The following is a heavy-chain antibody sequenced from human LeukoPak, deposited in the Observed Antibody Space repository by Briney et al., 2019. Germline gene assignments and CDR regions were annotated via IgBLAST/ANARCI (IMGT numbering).Heavy chain of an antibody. CDR2: IRYDGSNK. CDR1: GFTFSSYG. J-gene: IGHJ5*02. V-gene: IGHV3-30*02. CDR3: AKLTLNTNCTNGVCWNWFDP. Sequence: PGGSLRLSCAASGFTFSSYGMHWVRQAPGKGLEWVAFIRYDGSNKYYADSVKGRFTISRDNSKNTLYLQMNSLRAEVTAVYYCAKLTLNTNCTNGVCWNWFDPWGQGTLVTVSS. D-gene: IGHD2-8*01.